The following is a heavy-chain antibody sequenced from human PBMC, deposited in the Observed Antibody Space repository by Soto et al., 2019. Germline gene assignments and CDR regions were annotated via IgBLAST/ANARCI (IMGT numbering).Heavy chain of an antibody. CDR2: ISSSSSYI. Sequence: PGGSLRLSCAASGFTFSSYSMNWVRQAPGKGLEWVSSISSSSSYIYCADSVKGRFTISRDNAKNSLYLQMNSLRAEDTAVYYCARDAASGSYYSRRGGFFDYWGQGTLVTVSS. V-gene: IGHV3-21*01. CDR1: GFTFSSYS. J-gene: IGHJ4*02. CDR3: ARDAASGSYYSRRGGFFDY. D-gene: IGHD1-26*01.